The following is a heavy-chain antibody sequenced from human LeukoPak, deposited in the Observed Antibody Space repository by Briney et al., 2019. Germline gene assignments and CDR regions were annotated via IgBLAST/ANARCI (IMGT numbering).Heavy chain of an antibody. D-gene: IGHD6-13*01. V-gene: IGHV4-59*12. J-gene: IGHJ4*02. CDR1: GGSIGSYY. CDR3: AREGDSSPSGGDFDY. CDR2: IYYSGST. Sequence: SSETLSLTCTVSGGSIGSYYWSWIRQPPGKGLEWIGYIYYSGSTNYNPSLKSRVTISVDTSKNQFSLKLSSVTAADTAVYYCAREGDSSPSGGDFDYWGQGTLVTVSS.